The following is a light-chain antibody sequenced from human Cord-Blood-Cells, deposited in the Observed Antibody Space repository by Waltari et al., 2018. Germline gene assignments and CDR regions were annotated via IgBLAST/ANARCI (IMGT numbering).Light chain of an antibody. J-gene: IGLJ2*01. CDR3: QAWDSSTVV. CDR2: KDS. V-gene: IGLV3-1*01. Sequence: SYELTQPPSVSVSPGQTASITCSGDKLGDKYACWYQQQPGQSHVLVIYKDSQRPSGIPERFSGSNSGNTATLTISGTQAMDEADYYCQAWDSSTVVFGGGTKLTVL. CDR1: KLGDKY.